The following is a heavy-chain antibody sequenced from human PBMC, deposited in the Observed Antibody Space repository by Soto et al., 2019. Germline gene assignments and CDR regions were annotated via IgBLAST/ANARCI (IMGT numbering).Heavy chain of an antibody. CDR2: IIPIFGTA. CDR1: GGPFSSYA. V-gene: IGHV1-69*13. Sequence: SVKVSCKSSGGPFSSYAISWVRQAPGQGLEWMGGIIPIFGTANYAQKFQGRVTITADESTSTAYMELSSLRSEDTAVYYCATRVWLRPGYYYYGMDVWGQGTTVTVSS. J-gene: IGHJ6*02. CDR3: ATRVWLRPGYYYYGMDV. D-gene: IGHD3-9*01.